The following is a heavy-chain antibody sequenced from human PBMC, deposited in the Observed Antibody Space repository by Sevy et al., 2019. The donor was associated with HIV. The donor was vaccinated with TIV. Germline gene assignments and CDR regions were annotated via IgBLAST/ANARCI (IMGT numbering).Heavy chain of an antibody. D-gene: IGHD5-18*01. CDR3: VGRRYSYSFSWSYHFDF. Sequence: GGSLRLSCAASGFTFSDYYMNWIRQAPGKGLEWISYISTTGSAINYADSVKGRFAISRDNSKNSLYLQMHSLRAGDTAVYFCVGRRYSYSFSWSYHFDFWGQGTVVTVSS. J-gene: IGHJ4*02. CDR2: ISTTGSAI. V-gene: IGHV3-11*01. CDR1: GFTFSDYY.